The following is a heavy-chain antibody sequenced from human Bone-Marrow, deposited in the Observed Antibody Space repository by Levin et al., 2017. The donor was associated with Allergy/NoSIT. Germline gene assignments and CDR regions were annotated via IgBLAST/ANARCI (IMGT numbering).Heavy chain of an antibody. V-gene: IGHV1-69*13. J-gene: IGHJ4*02. Sequence: SVKVSCKSSGGSFNTYSIHWVRQAPGQGPEWMGGIIPDLGTPDYAQKFQGRVTITADESTTTAYIEVSSLRSEDTAVYYCARGGGSGNYYHERLDHWGQGTLVTVSS. CDR3: ARGGGSGNYYHERLDH. D-gene: IGHD3-10*01. CDR1: GGSFNTYS. CDR2: IIPDLGTP.